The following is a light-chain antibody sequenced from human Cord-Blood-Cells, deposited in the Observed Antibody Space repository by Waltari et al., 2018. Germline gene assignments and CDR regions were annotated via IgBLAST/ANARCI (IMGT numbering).Light chain of an antibody. V-gene: IGLV2-14*01. Sequence: QSALTQPASVSGSPGQSITISCTGTRSDVGGYNYVSWYQQHPGKAPKLMIYYVSNRPSGVSNRFSGSKSGNTASLTISGLQAEDEADYYCSSYTSSSTLEVFGTGTKVTVL. J-gene: IGLJ1*01. CDR1: RSDVGGYNY. CDR3: SSYTSSSTLEV. CDR2: YVS.